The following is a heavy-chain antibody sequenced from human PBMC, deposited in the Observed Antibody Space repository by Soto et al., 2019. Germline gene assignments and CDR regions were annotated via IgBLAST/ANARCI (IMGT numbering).Heavy chain of an antibody. D-gene: IGHD5-12*01. Sequence: GGSLRLSCAASGFTFSDHYMDWVRQAPGKGLEWVGRTRNKANSYTTEYAASVKGRFTISRDDSKNSLYLQMNSLKTEDTAVYYCARERGSGYDYIYYYYGMDVWGQGTTVTVSS. J-gene: IGHJ6*02. CDR3: ARERGSGYDYIYYYYGMDV. CDR2: TRNKANSYTT. V-gene: IGHV3-72*01. CDR1: GFTFSDHY.